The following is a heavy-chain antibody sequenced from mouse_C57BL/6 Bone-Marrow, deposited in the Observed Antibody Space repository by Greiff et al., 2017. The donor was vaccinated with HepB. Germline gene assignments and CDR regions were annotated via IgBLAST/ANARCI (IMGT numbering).Heavy chain of an antibody. CDR1: GYTFTDYE. CDR3: TRDYYGSNYLAWFAY. CDR2: IDPETGGT. D-gene: IGHD1-1*01. V-gene: IGHV1-15*01. J-gene: IGHJ3*01. Sequence: QVQLQQPGAELVRPGASVTLSCKASGYTFTDYEMHWVKQTPVHGLEWIGAIDPETGGTAYNQKFKGKATLTADKSSSTAYMELRSLTSEDSAVYYCTRDYYGSNYLAWFAYWGQGTLVTVSA.